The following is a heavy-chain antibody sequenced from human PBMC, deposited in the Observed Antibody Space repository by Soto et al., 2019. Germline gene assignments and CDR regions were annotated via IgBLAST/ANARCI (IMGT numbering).Heavy chain of an antibody. J-gene: IGHJ4*02. CDR1: GGSFSGYY. D-gene: IGHD3-22*01. Sequence: WKPMSLTCAVYGGSFSGYYWSWIGQPPGKGLEWIGEINHSGSTNYNPSLKSRVTISVDTSKNQFSLKLSSVTAADTAVYYWARGPNRTMIVVVIGGNYLDYWGPRSPVTVSS. CDR3: ARGPNRTMIVVVIGGNYLDY. V-gene: IGHV4-34*01. CDR2: INHSGST.